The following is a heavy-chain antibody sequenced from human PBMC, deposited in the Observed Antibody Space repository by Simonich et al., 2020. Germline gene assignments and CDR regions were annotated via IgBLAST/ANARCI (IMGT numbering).Heavy chain of an antibody. CDR2: IYYSGST. V-gene: IGHV4-59*12. CDR3: ARARTGDYYYYMDV. J-gene: IGHJ6*03. D-gene: IGHD7-27*01. CDR1: GGSISSYY. Sequence: QVQLQESGPGLVKPSETLSLTCTVSGGSISSYYWSWIRQPPGKGLEWIWYIYYSGSTNYNPSLKSRVTISLDTSKNQFSLKLSSVTAADTAVYYCARARTGDYYYYMDVWGKGTTVTVSS.